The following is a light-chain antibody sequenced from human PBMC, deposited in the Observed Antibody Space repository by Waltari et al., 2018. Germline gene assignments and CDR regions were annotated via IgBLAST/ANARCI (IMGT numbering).Light chain of an antibody. Sequence: ELTPLPSVSASPVQTTTLTCSGNALPTHYAYWYQRKAGQAPVLIKYKDSWRPAGIPERFAGSSSKTTVTLTIDGVQAEDDADYFCQSAGRSSTPIFGGGTKLTVL. CDR2: KDS. CDR3: QSAGRSSTPI. V-gene: IGLV3-25*03. CDR1: ALPTHY. J-gene: IGLJ2*01.